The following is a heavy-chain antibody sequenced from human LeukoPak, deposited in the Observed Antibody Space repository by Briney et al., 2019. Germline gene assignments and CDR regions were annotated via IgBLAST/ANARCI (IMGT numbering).Heavy chain of an antibody. D-gene: IGHD3-22*01. J-gene: IGHJ3*02. Sequence: PGGSLRLSCSASGFTFSSYALHWVRQAPGKGLEYVSAISSNGGSTYYADSVKGRFTISRDSSKNTLYLLMSSLRAEDTAVYYCVKDQWERYYDSSGYSLVSAFDIWGQGTMVTVSS. CDR1: GFTFSSYA. CDR3: VKDQWERYYDSSGYSLVSAFDI. CDR2: ISSNGGST. V-gene: IGHV3-64D*09.